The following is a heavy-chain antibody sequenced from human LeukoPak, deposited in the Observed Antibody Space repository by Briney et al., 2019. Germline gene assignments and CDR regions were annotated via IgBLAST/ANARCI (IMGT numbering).Heavy chain of an antibody. Sequence: GGSLRLSCAASGFTFSDSYMTWIRQAPGKGLEWVSFISNSGDSIYYADSVKGRFTTSRDNAKNSLFLQMNSLRAEDTAVYYCGRGHWGLDYWGQGTLVTVSS. CDR3: GRGHWGLDY. CDR1: GFTFSDSY. V-gene: IGHV3-11*04. D-gene: IGHD7-27*01. CDR2: ISNSGDSI. J-gene: IGHJ4*02.